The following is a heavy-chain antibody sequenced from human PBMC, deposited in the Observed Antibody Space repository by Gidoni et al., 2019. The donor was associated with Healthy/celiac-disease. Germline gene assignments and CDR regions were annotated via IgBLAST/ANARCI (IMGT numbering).Heavy chain of an antibody. J-gene: IGHJ5*02. V-gene: IGHV3-23*01. CDR3: AKASGSSWQGPSWFDP. CDR1: GFTFSSYA. CDR2: ISGSGGST. D-gene: IGHD6-13*01. Sequence: EVQLLESGGGLVQPGGSLRLSCSAAGFTFSSYAMSWVRQAPGKGLEWVSAISGSGGSTYYADSVKGRFTISRDNSKNTLYLQMNSLRAEDTAVYYCAKASGSSWQGPSWFDPWGQGTLVTVSS.